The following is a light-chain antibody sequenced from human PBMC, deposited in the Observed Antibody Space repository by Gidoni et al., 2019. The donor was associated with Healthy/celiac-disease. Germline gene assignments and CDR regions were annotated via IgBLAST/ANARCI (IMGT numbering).Light chain of an antibody. Sequence: QSALTQPPSASGSPGQSVTISCTGTSSDVGGYNYVSWYQQHLGKAPKLMIYEVSKRPSGVPDRFSGSKSGNTASLTVSGLQAEDEADYYCSSYAGYIVVFGGGTKLTVL. J-gene: IGLJ2*01. CDR3: SSYAGYIVV. V-gene: IGLV2-8*01. CDR2: EVS. CDR1: SSDVGGYNY.